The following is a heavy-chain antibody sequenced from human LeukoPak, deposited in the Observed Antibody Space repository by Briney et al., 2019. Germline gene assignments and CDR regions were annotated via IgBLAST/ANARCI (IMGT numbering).Heavy chain of an antibody. Sequence: PGGSLRLSCAASGFTFSNAWMSWVRQAPGKGLEWVGRIKSKTDGGTTDYAAPVKGRLTISRDDSKNTLYLQMNSLKTEDTAVYYCTTDRGYYSLPRGVSGFDYWGQGTLVTVSS. D-gene: IGHD2-21*01. J-gene: IGHJ4*02. V-gene: IGHV3-15*01. CDR1: GFTFSNAW. CDR3: TTDRGYYSLPRGVSGFDY. CDR2: IKSKTDGGTT.